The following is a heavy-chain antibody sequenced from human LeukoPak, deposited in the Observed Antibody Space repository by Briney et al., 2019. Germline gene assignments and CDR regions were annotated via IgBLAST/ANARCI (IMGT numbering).Heavy chain of an antibody. J-gene: IGHJ4*02. V-gene: IGHV4-30-4*08. D-gene: IGHD3-9*01. CDR1: GGSISSGDYF. Sequence: SETLCLTCTVSGGSISSGDYFWSWIRQPPGKGLEWIGYIYYSGSTYYNPSLKSRVTISVDTSKNQFSLKLSSVTAADTAVYYCARIYYDILTGYIFDYWGQGTLVTVSS. CDR2: IYYSGST. CDR3: ARIYYDILTGYIFDY.